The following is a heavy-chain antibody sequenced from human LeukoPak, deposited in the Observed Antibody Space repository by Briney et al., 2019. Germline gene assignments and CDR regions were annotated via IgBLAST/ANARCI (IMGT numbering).Heavy chain of an antibody. Sequence: SGPTLVKPTQTLTLTCAFSGFSLSTSGLGVAWVRQPPGKALEWLALIYWDDDKRYSPSLKSRLTITKDTSKNQVVLTVTNMDPVDTATYFCARSGHHLALDYWGQGTLVTVSS. CDR2: IYWDDDK. J-gene: IGHJ4*02. V-gene: IGHV2-5*02. CDR3: ARSGHHLALDY. CDR1: GFSLSTSGLG.